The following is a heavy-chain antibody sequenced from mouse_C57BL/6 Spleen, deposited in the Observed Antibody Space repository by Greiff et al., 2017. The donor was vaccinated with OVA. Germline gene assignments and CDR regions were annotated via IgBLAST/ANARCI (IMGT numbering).Heavy chain of an antibody. CDR1: GYTFTSYW. V-gene: IGHV1-69*01. CDR2: IDPSDSYT. J-gene: IGHJ1*03. CDR3: ARKRYAYDWYFDV. D-gene: IGHD2-2*01. Sequence: QVQLKQPGAELVMPGASVKLSCKASGYTFTSYWMHWVKQRPGQGLEWIGEIDPSDSYTNYNQKFKGKSTLTVDKSSSTAYMRVSSLTSEDSAVDYCARKRYAYDWYFDVWGTGTTLTVSS.